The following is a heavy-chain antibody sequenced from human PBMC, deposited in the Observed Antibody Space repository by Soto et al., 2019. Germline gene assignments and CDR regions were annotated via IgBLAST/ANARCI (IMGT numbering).Heavy chain of an antibody. D-gene: IGHD1-26*01. CDR1: GFTFIASA. J-gene: IGHJ5*02. V-gene: IGHV3-73*01. CDR3: TRQSARWEDWFDP. Sequence: GSLRLSCAASGFTFIASAIHCVRHSALKGLEWIGHIKNKPNSYATTYAASVTGRFTISRDDSKNTAYLQMNSLKTEDTAIYYCTRQSARWEDWFDPWGQGTLVTVSS. CDR2: IKNKPNSYAT.